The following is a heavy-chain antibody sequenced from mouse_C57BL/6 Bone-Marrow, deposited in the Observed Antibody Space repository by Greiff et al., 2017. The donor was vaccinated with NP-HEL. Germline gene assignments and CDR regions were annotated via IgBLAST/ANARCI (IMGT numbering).Heavy chain of an antibody. CDR2: ISHGGGST. CDR3: ARHMITTTGYYAMDY. CDR1: GFTFSDYY. V-gene: IGHV5-12*01. D-gene: IGHD2-4*01. Sequence: EVQLQESGGGLVQPGGSLKLSCAASGFTFSDYYMYWVRQTPEKRLEWVAYISHGGGSTYYPETVKGRFTITRDNAKNTLYLQMDRLKSEDTDMYYCARHMITTTGYYAMDYWGQGTSVTVSS. J-gene: IGHJ4*01.